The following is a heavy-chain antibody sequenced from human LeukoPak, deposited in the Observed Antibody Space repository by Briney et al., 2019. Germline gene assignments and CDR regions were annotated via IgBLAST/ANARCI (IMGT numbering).Heavy chain of an antibody. D-gene: IGHD3-10*01. J-gene: IGHJ4*02. Sequence: SETLSLTCTVSGGSVSTRSYYWGWIRQPPGKGLEYIGSIYHTGASYSNPSLKSRVTISLDTSKNQFSLTLSSVTAADTAVYYCATDPIGGRCPDYWGQGTLVTVSS. CDR3: ATDPIGGRCPDY. CDR2: IYHTGAS. CDR1: GGSVSTRSYY. V-gene: IGHV4-39*07.